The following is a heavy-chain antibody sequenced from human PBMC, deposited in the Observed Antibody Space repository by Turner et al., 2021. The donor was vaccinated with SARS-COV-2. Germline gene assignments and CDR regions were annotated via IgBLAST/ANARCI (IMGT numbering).Heavy chain of an antibody. D-gene: IGHD5-18*01. CDR3: ARDSLGYSYGYLDY. CDR1: GLTFSSYA. CDR2: ISSNGGST. J-gene: IGHJ4*02. V-gene: IGHV3-64*01. Sequence: EVQLVESGGGLVQPGGSLRLSCAASGLTFSSYAMHWVRQAPGKGLEYVSAISSNGGSTYYANSVKGRFTISRDNSKNTLYLQMGSLRAEDMAVYYCARDSLGYSYGYLDYWGQGTLVTVSS.